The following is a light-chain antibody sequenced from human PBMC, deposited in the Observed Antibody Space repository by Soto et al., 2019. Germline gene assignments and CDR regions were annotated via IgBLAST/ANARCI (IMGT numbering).Light chain of an antibody. CDR3: QQYNSYSGT. J-gene: IGKJ1*01. CDR2: DAS. V-gene: IGKV1-5*01. Sequence: DIQMTQSPSTLSASVGDRVTITCRASQSFSTWLAWYQQKPGEAPKLLIYDASSLESGVPSRFSGSGSGTEFTLTISSLQPDDFATYYCQQYNSYSGTFGQGTKVDIK. CDR1: QSFSTW.